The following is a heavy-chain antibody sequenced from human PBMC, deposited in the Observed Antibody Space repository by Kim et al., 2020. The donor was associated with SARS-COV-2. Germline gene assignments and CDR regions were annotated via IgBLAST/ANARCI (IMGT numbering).Heavy chain of an antibody. D-gene: IGHD2-15*01. J-gene: IGHJ5*02. V-gene: IGHV1-2*02. CDR1: GYRFTAYD. Sequence: ASVKVSCKASGYRFTAYDLHWVRQAPGQGLEWMGWISPNTGDTKYAQKFQGRVTLTRDTSISTAYMDLSRLTSDDTAVYYCARDPGYCIGGSCRFDPWGHGTLVTVSS. CDR3: ARDPGYCIGGSCRFDP. CDR2: ISPNTGDT.